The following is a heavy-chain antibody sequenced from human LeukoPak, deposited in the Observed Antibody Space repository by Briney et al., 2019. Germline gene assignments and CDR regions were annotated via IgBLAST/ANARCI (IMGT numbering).Heavy chain of an antibody. V-gene: IGHV4-39*01. CDR3: ARQTVLRYFDWFCWFDP. Sequence: SESLSLTCSVSGGSLRRTTNYWGWIRQPPGKGLEGFGSIYYSGNTNYSPSLMSRVTISVDTSKNQFSLKLSSVTAANTAVYYCARQTVLRYFDWFCWFDPWGQGTLVTVSS. CDR2: IYYSGNT. CDR1: GGSLRRTTNY. D-gene: IGHD3-9*01. J-gene: IGHJ5*02.